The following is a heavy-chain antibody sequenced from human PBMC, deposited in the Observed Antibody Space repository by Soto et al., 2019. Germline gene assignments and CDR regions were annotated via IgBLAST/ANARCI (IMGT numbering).Heavy chain of an antibody. D-gene: IGHD6-6*01. V-gene: IGHV4-34*01. CDR1: GGSFSGYY. CDR3: ARGSRARGPRIDY. J-gene: IGHJ4*02. CDR2: INHSGST. Sequence: PSETLSLTCAVYGGSFSGYYWSWIRQPPGKGLEWIGEINHSGSTNYNPSLKSRVTISVDTSKNQFSLKLSSVTAADTAVYYCARGSRARGPRIDYWGQGTLVTVSS.